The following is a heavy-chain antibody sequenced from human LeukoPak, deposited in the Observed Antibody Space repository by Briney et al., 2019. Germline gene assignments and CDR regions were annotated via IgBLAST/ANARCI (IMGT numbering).Heavy chain of an antibody. V-gene: IGHV3-21*01. CDR3: AREYDT. J-gene: IGHJ5*02. CDR2: ISSSSTDI. D-gene: IGHD3-9*01. Sequence: GGSLRLSCAASGFTFSTYSMNWVRQAPGKGLEWVSSISSSSTDIYYGDSVKGRFTISRDNAKNSLYLQMNSLRAEDTAVYYCAREYDTWGQGTLVTVSS. CDR1: GFTFSTYS.